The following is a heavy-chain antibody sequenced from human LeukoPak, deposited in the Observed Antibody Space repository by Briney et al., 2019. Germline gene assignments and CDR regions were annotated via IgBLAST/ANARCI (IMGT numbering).Heavy chain of an antibody. CDR2: IIPILGTA. Sequence: SVKVSCKASGGTFSSYAISWVRQAPGQGLEWMGGIIPILGTANYAQKFQGRVTITADESTSTAYMELSSLRSEDTAVYYCARDRGPGYSRRATYYFDYWGQGTLVTVSS. D-gene: IGHD6-13*01. CDR1: GGTFSSYA. V-gene: IGHV1-69*13. CDR3: ARDRGPGYSRRATYYFDY. J-gene: IGHJ4*02.